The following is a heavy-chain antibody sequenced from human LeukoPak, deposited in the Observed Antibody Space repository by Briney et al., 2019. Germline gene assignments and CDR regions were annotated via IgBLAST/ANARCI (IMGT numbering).Heavy chain of an antibody. CDR2: ISGSDGAT. J-gene: IGHJ4*02. D-gene: IGHD2-8*02. Sequence: GGSLRPSCVGSGFTFSAYGMSWVRQAPGKGLESVSSISGSDGATSYADSVKGRFTISRDNSKNTLYLQMNSLRAEDTAVYYCAKDMRGVVLVPRAYYFDSWGQGTLVTVSS. CDR1: GFTFSAYG. CDR3: AKDMRGVVLVPRAYYFDS. V-gene: IGHV3-23*01.